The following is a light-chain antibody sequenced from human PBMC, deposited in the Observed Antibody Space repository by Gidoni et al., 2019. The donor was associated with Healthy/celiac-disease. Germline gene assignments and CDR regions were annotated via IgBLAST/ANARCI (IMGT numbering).Light chain of an antibody. V-gene: IGLV2-14*01. Sequence: QSALPQPASVSGSPGQPSTTSCTGTTSDVGGYNYVSWYQQHPGKAPKLMIYEVSNRPSGVSNRFSGSKSGNTASLTIAGLQAEDEADYYCSSYTSSSTLYVFGTGTKVTVL. CDR3: SSYTSSSTLYV. CDR2: EVS. J-gene: IGLJ1*01. CDR1: TSDVGGYNY.